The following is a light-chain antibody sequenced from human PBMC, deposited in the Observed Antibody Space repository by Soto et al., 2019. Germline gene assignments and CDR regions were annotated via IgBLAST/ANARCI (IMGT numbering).Light chain of an antibody. CDR3: QQRSTRPLT. J-gene: IGKJ4*01. CDR2: DAS. V-gene: IGKV3-11*01. Sequence: EIVLTQSPATLSLSPGERATLSCRASQSVSSSLAWYQQKPGQAPRLLIYDASHRATGIPARFSGSGSGTDFPLTISSLDPEYFAVYYCQQRSTRPLTFGGGTKVEIK. CDR1: QSVSSS.